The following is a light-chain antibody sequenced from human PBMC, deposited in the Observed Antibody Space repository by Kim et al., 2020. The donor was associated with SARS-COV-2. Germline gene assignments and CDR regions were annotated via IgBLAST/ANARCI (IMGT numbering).Light chain of an antibody. CDR2: AAS. CDR3: HQYYSTPPIT. CDR1: QGISNS. J-gene: IGKJ5*01. Sequence: SVGDRVTITCRASQGISNSLAWYQQKPEKAPKLLIYAASRLGSGVPSRFSGSGSGTDYTLTINSLQPEDFATYYCHQYYSTPPITFGQGTRLEIK. V-gene: IGKV1-NL1*01.